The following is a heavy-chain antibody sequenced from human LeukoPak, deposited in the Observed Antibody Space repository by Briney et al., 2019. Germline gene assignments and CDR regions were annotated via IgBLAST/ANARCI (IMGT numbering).Heavy chain of an antibody. Sequence: SGGSLRLSCAASGFTFSSYEMNWVRQAPGKGLEWVSYISSSGSTIYYADSVKGRFTISRDNAKDSLYLQMNSLRAEDTAVYYCASSGYYGGLDYWGQGTLVTVSS. J-gene: IGHJ4*02. CDR2: ISSSGSTI. CDR1: GFTFSSYE. V-gene: IGHV3-48*03. D-gene: IGHD3-22*01. CDR3: ASSGYYGGLDY.